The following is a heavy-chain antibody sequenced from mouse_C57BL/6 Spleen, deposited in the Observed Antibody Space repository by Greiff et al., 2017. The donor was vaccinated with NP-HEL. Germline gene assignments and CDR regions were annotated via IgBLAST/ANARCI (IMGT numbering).Heavy chain of an antibody. D-gene: IGHD1-1*01. CDR2: IDHSDSYT. CDR3: ARWDTTVVSLYAMDY. Sequence: QVQLQQPGAELVKPGASVKLSCKASGYTFTSYWMQWVKQRPGQGLEWIGAIDHSDSYTNYNQKLKGKDTLTVDTSASTAYMQLSSLTSEDSAVYYCARWDTTVVSLYAMDYWGQGTSVTVSS. V-gene: IGHV1-50*01. CDR1: GYTFTSYW. J-gene: IGHJ4*01.